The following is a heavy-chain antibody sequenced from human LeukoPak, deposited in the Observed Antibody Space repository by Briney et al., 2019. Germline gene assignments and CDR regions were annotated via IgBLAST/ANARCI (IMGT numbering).Heavy chain of an antibody. CDR3: ARVGRYYDILTGYYSSVGGFDY. CDR1: GFTFSSYS. CDR2: ISSSSSYI. J-gene: IGHJ4*02. D-gene: IGHD3-9*01. Sequence: PGGSLRLSCAASGFTFSSYSMNWVRQAPGKGLEWVSSISSSSSYIYYADSVKGRFTISRDNAKNSLYLQMNSLRAEDTAVYYCARVGRYYDILTGYYSSVGGFDYWGQGTLVTVSS. V-gene: IGHV3-21*01.